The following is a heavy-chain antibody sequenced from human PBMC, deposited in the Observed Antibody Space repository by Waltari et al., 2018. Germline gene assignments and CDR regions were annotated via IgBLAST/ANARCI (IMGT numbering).Heavy chain of an antibody. J-gene: IGHJ4*02. CDR3: ARVSAAGGTRLFDY. V-gene: IGHV4-59*01. D-gene: IGHD6-13*01. Sequence: QVQLQESCPGLLKPSETLSLTCHVVGGSLNNYYWNWIRQPPGKGPEWIGFIYSSGTTNYTPSLKSRVTISIDTSKTQFSLNLSSVTAADTAVYYCARVSAAGGTRLFDYWGQGTLVTVSS. CDR1: GGSLNNYY. CDR2: IYSSGTT.